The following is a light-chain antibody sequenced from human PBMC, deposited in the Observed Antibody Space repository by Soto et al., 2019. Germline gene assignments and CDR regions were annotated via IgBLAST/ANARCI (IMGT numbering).Light chain of an antibody. J-gene: IGKJ1*01. CDR1: QSVNSC. Sequence: DLEMNQPXSTLYSSTEEXXXXXXXVSQSVNSCLAWYQHKXGKAPKLLIYVASXLKSGVPARFRGSGSGTEFALTISSLQTDDFATYYCEQYNTYSWTFGQGTKVDIK. CDR3: EQYNTYSWT. V-gene: IGKV1-5*02. CDR2: VAS.